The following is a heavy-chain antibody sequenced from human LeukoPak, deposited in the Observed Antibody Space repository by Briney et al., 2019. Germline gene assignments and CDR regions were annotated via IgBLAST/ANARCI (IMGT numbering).Heavy chain of an antibody. CDR3: ARVRARGVITVDY. CDR2: INHSGST. J-gene: IGHJ4*02. Sequence: SETLSLTCAVYGGSFSGYYWSWIRQPPGKGLEWIGEINHSGSTNYNPSLKGRVTISVDTSKNQFSLKLSSVTAADTAVYYCARVRARGVITVDYWGQGTLVTVSS. D-gene: IGHD3-10*01. CDR1: GGSFSGYY. V-gene: IGHV4-34*01.